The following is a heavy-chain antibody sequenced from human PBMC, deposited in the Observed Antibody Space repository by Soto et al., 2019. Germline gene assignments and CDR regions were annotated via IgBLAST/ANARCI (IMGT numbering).Heavy chain of an antibody. CDR2: INAGNGNT. J-gene: IGHJ6*02. CDR3: ARARVSGWYQVYYNYGMDV. V-gene: IGHV1-3*01. D-gene: IGHD6-19*01. CDR1: GYTFTSYA. Sequence: GASVKVSCKASGYTFTSYAMHWVRQAPGQRLEWMGWINAGNGNTKYSQKFQGRVTITRDTSASTAYMELSSLRSEDTAVYYCARARVSGWYQVYYNYGMDVWGQGTTVTVSS.